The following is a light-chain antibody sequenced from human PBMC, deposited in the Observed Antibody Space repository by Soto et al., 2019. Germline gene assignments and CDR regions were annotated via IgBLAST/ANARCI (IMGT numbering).Light chain of an antibody. Sequence: ETLLTQSLATLSVSPGERATLSCRASQSVNNNLAWYQQKLGQAPRVLIYGASTRATGIPARFTGSGSGTEFILTITSLQSEDSAVYYCQEYNTWPWTFGQGTKVDI. CDR1: QSVNNN. J-gene: IGKJ1*01. V-gene: IGKV3-15*01. CDR3: QEYNTWPWT. CDR2: GAS.